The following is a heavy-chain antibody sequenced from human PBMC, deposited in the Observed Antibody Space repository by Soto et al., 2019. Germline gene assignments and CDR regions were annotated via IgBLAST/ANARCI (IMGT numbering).Heavy chain of an antibody. J-gene: IGHJ6*02. Sequence: PGESVKIACKGSGYSFTIYCIGWVLQRPWKGLEWMGIIYPGDSDTRYSPSFQGQVTISADKSISTAYLQWSSLKASDTAMYYCARVGTYYYGSGSPSGYGMDVWGQGTTVTVSS. CDR3: ARVGTYYYGSGSPSGYGMDV. D-gene: IGHD3-10*01. V-gene: IGHV5-51*01. CDR1: GYSFTIYC. CDR2: IYPGDSDT.